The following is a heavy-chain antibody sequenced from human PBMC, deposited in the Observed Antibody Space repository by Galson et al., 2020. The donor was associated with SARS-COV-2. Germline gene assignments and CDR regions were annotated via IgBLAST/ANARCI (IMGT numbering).Heavy chain of an antibody. CDR3: AREETGTQRRWFDP. Sequence: GESLKISCAASGFTFSSYGMHWVRQAPGKGLEWVAVIWYDGSNKYYADSVKGRFTISRDNSKNTLYLQMNSLRAEDTAVYYCAREETGTQRRWFDPWGQGTLVTVSS. V-gene: IGHV3-33*01. D-gene: IGHD1-7*01. CDR2: IWYDGSNK. CDR1: GFTFSSYG. J-gene: IGHJ5*02.